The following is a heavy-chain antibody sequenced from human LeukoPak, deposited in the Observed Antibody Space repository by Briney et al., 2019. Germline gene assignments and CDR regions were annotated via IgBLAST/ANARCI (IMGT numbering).Heavy chain of an antibody. V-gene: IGHV4-59*01. J-gene: IGHJ3*02. Sequence: SETLSLTCTVSGGSISSYYWSWIRQPPGKGLEWIGYNYYSGSTNYNPSLKSRVTISVDTSKNQFSLKLSSVTAADTAVYYCARGSGDSSGYYNPAFDIWGQGTMVTVSS. CDR3: ARGSGDSSGYYNPAFDI. CDR1: GGSISSYY. D-gene: IGHD3-22*01. CDR2: NYYSGST.